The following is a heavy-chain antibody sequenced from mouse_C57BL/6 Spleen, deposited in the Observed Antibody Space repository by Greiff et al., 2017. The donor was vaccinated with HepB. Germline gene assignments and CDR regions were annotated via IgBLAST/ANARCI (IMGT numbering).Heavy chain of an antibody. D-gene: IGHD3-2*02. Sequence: DVQLQESGPGLVKPSQSLSLTCSVTGYSITSGYYWNWIRQFPGNKLEWMGYISYDGSTNYNPSLKNRISITRDTSKNQFFLKLNSVTTEDTATYYCAREGTAQAPWFAYWGQGTLVTVSA. V-gene: IGHV3-6*01. CDR1: GYSITSGYY. CDR3: AREGTAQAPWFAY. J-gene: IGHJ3*01. CDR2: ISYDGST.